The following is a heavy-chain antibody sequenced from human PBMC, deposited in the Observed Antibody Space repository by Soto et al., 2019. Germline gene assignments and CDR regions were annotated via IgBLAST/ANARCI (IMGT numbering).Heavy chain of an antibody. D-gene: IGHD3-10*01. J-gene: IGHJ4*02. CDR1: GGSISSSKW. Sequence: PSETLSLTCAVSGGSISSSKWWSWVRQPPGKGLEWTGEIYHSGTTNYNPSLKSRVTISVDKSKNQFSLELNSVTAADTAVYYCAARNDGSGSLDYWGQGTLVTVSS. V-gene: IGHV4-4*02. CDR2: IYHSGTT. CDR3: AARNDGSGSLDY.